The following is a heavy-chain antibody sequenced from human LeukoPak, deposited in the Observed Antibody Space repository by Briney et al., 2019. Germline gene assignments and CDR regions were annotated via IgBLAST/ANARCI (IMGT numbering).Heavy chain of an antibody. J-gene: IGHJ3*02. CDR1: GYTFTSYD. CDR2: MNPNSSNT. V-gene: IGHV1-8*01. CDR3: ARVKYNWNPNDAFDI. D-gene: IGHD1-20*01. Sequence: ASVKVSCKASGYTFTSYDINWVRQATGQGLEWMGWMNPNSSNTGYAQKFQGRVTMTRNTSISTAYMELSSLRSEDTAVYYCARVKYNWNPNDAFDIWGQGTMVTVSS.